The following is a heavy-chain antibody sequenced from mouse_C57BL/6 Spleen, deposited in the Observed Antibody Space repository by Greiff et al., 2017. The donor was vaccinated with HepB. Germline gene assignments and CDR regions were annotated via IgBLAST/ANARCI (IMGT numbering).Heavy chain of an antibody. CDR1: GFTFSNYW. CDR3: TWSNYFDY. V-gene: IGHV6-3*01. CDR2: IRLKSDNYAT. D-gene: IGHD5-1*01. J-gene: IGHJ2*01. Sequence: EVQVVESGGGLVQPGGSMKLSCVASGFTFSNYWMNWVRQSPEKGLEWVAQIRLKSDNYATHYAESVKGRFTIARDDSKSSVYLQMNNLRAEDTGIYYGTWSNYFDYWGQGTTLTVSS.